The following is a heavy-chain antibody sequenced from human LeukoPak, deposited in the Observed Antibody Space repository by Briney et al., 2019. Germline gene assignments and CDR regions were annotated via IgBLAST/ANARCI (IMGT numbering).Heavy chain of an antibody. D-gene: IGHD4-11*01. J-gene: IGHJ5*02. V-gene: IGHV3-23*01. CDR2: LSDSGGST. Sequence: GGSLRLSCAASGFTFTTYAMSWVRQAPRKGLEWVSGLSDSGGSTYYADSVKGRFTISRDNSKNTLYLQINSLRVEDTAVYYCAKASRATLTTVINWFDPWGQGTPVTVSS. CDR3: AKASRATLTTVINWFDP. CDR1: GFTFTTYA.